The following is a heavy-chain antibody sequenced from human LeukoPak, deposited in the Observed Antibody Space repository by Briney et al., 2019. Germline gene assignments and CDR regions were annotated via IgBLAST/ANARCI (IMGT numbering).Heavy chain of an antibody. V-gene: IGHV1-2*02. Sequence: GASVKVSCKASGYTFTGYYMHWVRQAPGQGLEWMGWINPNSGGTNYAQKFQGRVTMTRDTSISTAYMELSRLRSDDTAVYYCARVLYGGNSNYFDYWGQGTLVTVSS. CDR3: ARVLYGGNSNYFDY. D-gene: IGHD4-23*01. CDR1: GYTFTGYY. J-gene: IGHJ4*02. CDR2: INPNSGGT.